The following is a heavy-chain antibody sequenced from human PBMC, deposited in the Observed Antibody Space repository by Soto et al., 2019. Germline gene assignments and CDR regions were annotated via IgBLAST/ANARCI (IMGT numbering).Heavy chain of an antibody. CDR2: IYDSGST. CDR3: ARRYGDSFDY. CDR1: GGSIGSTNW. D-gene: IGHD4-17*01. V-gene: IGHV4-4*02. Sequence: SETLSLTCAVSGGSIGSTNWWRWVRQPPGKGLEWIGEIYDSGSTNYNPSLKSRVTISLDKSKNQFSLKISSVTTADTAVYYCARRYGDSFDYWGQGTLVTVSS. J-gene: IGHJ4*02.